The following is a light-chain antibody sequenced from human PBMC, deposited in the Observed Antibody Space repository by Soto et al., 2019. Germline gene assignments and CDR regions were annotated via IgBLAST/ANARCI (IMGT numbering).Light chain of an antibody. CDR3: QQSYSTPRT. V-gene: IGKV1-39*01. CDR2: AAS. J-gene: IGKJ2*02. Sequence: DIQMTQSPSSLSASVGDRVTITCRASQSISTYLNWYQQKAGQAPKLLIYAASSLQSGLPSRFSGSGSGTDFTLTISSLQLEDFATYHCQQSYSTPRTFGQGTKLEIK. CDR1: QSISTY.